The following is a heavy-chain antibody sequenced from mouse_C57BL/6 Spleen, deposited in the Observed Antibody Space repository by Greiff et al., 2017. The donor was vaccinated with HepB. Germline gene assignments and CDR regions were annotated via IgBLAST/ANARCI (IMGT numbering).Heavy chain of an antibody. CDR3: ERRGLYDYDENYAMDY. D-gene: IGHD2-4*01. V-gene: IGHV1-61*01. Sequence: QVQLQQPGAELVRPGSSVKLSCKASGYTFTSYWMDGVKQRPGQGLEWIGNIYPSDSETHYNQKFKDKATLTVDKSSSTAYMQLSSLTSEDSAVYYCERRGLYDYDENYAMDYWCQGTSVTVSS. CDR2: IYPSDSET. CDR1: GYTFTSYW. J-gene: IGHJ4*01.